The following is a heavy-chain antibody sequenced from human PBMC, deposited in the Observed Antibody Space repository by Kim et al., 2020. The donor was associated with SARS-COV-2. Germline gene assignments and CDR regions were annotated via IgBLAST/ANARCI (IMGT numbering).Heavy chain of an antibody. CDR3: ARTAKGDHYYFDY. D-gene: IGHD2-21*02. V-gene: IGHV4-31*02. J-gene: IGHJ4*02. Sequence: YTQTLKSRVTRAVDPSKNQFSLKRRSVTAADTAVYYCARTAKGDHYYFDYWGQGTLVTVSS.